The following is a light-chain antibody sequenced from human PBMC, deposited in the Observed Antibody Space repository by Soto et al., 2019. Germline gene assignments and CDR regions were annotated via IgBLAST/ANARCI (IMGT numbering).Light chain of an antibody. CDR1: IDDIGAYDY. CDR2: DVN. J-gene: IGLJ1*01. V-gene: IGLV2-14*03. CDR3: SSYTSTYSLV. Sequence: QSVLAQPASVSGSPGQSVTISCTGTIDDIGAYDYVSWYQQRPGSAPQLIIYDVNNRPSGTSHRSSGSKSVHTAYLTISELQSDDEATYHCSSYTSTYSLVFGTGTKVTVL.